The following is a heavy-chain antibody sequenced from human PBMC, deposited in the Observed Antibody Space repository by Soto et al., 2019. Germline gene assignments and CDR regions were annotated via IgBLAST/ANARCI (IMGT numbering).Heavy chain of an antibody. J-gene: IGHJ4*02. CDR3: AKAEAIASEGFDY. V-gene: IGHV4-59*01. D-gene: IGHD6-6*01. Sequence: QVQLQESGPGLVKPSETLSLTCTVSGASISDYYWSWVRQTPGKGLEWIGHIHYRGRTSYNPSLKSRVTMSMDTSNNQFSLRLTSMTAADTAVYCCAKAEAIASEGFDYWGRGTLVTVSS. CDR2: IHYRGRT. CDR1: GASISDYY.